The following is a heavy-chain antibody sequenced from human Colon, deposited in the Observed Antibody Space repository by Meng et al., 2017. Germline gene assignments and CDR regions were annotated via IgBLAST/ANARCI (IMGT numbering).Heavy chain of an antibody. CDR2: IFHSGTS. Sequence: QVPLTESGPGLVNPSGTLSLTGAVSGASISGDNWWSWVRQTPGKGLEWLGEIFHSGTSNYNPSLKSRVTISVDKSKNQFSLRLSSVTAADTAVYYCARRNSNNWFDPWGQGILVTVSS. D-gene: IGHD2/OR15-2a*01. V-gene: IGHV4-4*02. CDR1: GASISGDNW. CDR3: ARRNSNNWFDP. J-gene: IGHJ5*02.